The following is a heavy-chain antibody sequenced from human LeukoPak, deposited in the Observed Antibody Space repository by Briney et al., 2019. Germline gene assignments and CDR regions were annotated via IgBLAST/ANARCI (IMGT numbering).Heavy chain of an antibody. CDR2: ISWNSGSI. CDR1: GFTFDDYA. V-gene: IGHV3-9*01. Sequence: GGSLRLSCAASGFTFDDYAMHWVRQAPGKGLEWVSGISWNSGSIGYADSVKGRFTISRDNAKNSLYLQMNSLRAEDTALYYCAKSGYSGYDLTYNWFDPWVQGTMVNV. J-gene: IGHJ5*02. D-gene: IGHD5-12*01. CDR3: AKSGYSGYDLTYNWFDP.